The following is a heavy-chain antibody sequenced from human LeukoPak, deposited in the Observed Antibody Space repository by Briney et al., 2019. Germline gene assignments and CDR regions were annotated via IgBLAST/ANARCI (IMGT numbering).Heavy chain of an antibody. Sequence: PGGSLRLSCAASGFTFSSYWMSWVRQAPGKGLEWVANIKQDGSEKYYVDSVKGRFTISRDNAKNSLYLQMNSLRAEDTAVYYCAREEIAVAGNWFDPWGQGTLVTVSS. V-gene: IGHV3-7*01. CDR3: AREEIAVAGNWFDP. CDR1: GFTFSSYW. CDR2: IKQDGSEK. J-gene: IGHJ5*02. D-gene: IGHD6-19*01.